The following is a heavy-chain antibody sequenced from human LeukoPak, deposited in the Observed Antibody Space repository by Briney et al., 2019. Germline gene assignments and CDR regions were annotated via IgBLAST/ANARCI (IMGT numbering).Heavy chain of an antibody. CDR3: ARGEGYGDYYFDY. CDR2: IRYDGSNK. J-gene: IGHJ4*02. V-gene: IGHV3-30*02. D-gene: IGHD4-17*01. Sequence: GGXXRLSCAASGFTFSSYGMHWVRQAPGKGLEGVAFIRYDGSNKYYADSVKGRFTISRDNSKNTLYLQMNSLRAEDTAVYYCARGEGYGDYYFDYWGQGTLVTVSS. CDR1: GFTFSSYG.